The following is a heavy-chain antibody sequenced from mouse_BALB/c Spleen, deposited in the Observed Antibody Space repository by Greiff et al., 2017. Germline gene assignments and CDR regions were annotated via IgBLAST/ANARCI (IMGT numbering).Heavy chain of an antibody. CDR1: GFTFSDFY. CDR2: SRNKANDYTT. J-gene: IGHJ2*01. V-gene: IGHV7-1*02. CDR3: ARDGPYGNYFDY. Sequence: EVKVVESGGGLVQPGGSLRLSCATSGFTFSDFYMEWVRQPPGKRLEWIAASRNKANDYTTEYSASVKGRFIVSRDTSQSILYLQMNALRAEDTAIYYCARDGPYGNYFDYWGQGTTLTVSS. D-gene: IGHD2-1*01.